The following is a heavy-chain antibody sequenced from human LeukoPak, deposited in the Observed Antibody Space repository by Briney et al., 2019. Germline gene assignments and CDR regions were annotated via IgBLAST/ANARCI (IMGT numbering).Heavy chain of an antibody. J-gene: IGHJ6*03. V-gene: IGHV4-34*01. CDR2: INHSGST. CDR1: GGSFSGYY. Sequence: SETLSLTCAVHGGSFSGYYWSWIRQPPGKGLEWIGEINHSGSTNYNPSLKSRVTISVDTSRNQFSLKLGSVTAADTAVYYCARVSFFRWASTRPSYYYYMDVWGKGTTVTISS. D-gene: IGHD2-15*01. CDR3: ARVSFFRWASTRPSYYYYMDV.